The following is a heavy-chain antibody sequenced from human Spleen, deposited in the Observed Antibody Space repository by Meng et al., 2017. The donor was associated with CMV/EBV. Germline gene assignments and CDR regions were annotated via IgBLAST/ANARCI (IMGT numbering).Heavy chain of an antibody. Sequence: ASVKVSCKTSEYTFANYYIHWVRQAPGQGLEWMAIINPSGGGTHSAQNFQGRCTMTRDTSTSTVYMELSSLRSEDTAVYYCARSRITGEGYLDYWGQGTLVTVSS. V-gene: IGHV1-46*01. CDR2: INPSGGGT. CDR1: EYTFANYY. J-gene: IGHJ4*02. CDR3: ARSRITGEGYLDY. D-gene: IGHD7-27*01.